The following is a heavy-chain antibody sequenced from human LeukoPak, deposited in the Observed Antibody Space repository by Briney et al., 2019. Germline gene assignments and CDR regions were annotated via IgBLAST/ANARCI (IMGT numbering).Heavy chain of an antibody. V-gene: IGHV4-59*01. CDR1: GGFLSGFY. D-gene: IGHD6-19*01. CDR2: TYSDGST. J-gene: IGHJ5*02. CDR3: AREVVAVPGPDNWFDP. Sequence: PSETLSLTCTVSGGFLSGFYWSWIRQSPRLGLEWIGLTYSDGSTMYNPSLTSRVTISVDTSKNQISLRLTSVTAADTAIYYCAREVVAVPGPDNWFDPWGQGTLVTVSS.